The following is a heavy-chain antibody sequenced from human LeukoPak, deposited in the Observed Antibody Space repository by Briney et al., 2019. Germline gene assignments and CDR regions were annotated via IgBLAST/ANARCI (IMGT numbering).Heavy chain of an antibody. Sequence: SETLSLTCTVSGGSISSHYWSWIRQPPGKTLEWIGYIYYSGSTNYNPSLRSRVTISVDSSKNQFSLKLNSVTAADTAVYYCARGPGTWYYYWGQGTLVTVSS. V-gene: IGHV4-59*11. D-gene: IGHD6-13*01. CDR1: GGSISSHY. J-gene: IGHJ4*02. CDR2: IYYSGST. CDR3: ARGPGTWYYY.